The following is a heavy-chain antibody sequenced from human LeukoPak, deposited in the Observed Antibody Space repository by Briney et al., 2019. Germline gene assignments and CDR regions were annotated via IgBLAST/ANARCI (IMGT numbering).Heavy chain of an antibody. CDR3: ARFGGVPY. V-gene: IGHV4-34*01. CDR2: INHSGST. J-gene: IGHJ4*02. Sequence: KPSETLSLTCTVSGGSISSYYWSWIRQPPGKGLEWIGEINHSGSTNYNPSLKSRVTISVDTSKNQFSLKLSSVTAADTAVYYCARFGGVPYWGQGTLVTVSS. CDR1: GGSISSYY. D-gene: IGHD3-16*01.